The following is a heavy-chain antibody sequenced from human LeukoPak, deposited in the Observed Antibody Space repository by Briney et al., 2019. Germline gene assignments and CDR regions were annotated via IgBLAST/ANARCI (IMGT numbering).Heavy chain of an antibody. CDR3: ARDDSPYCGGDCYSRSWYNFDY. Sequence: GGSLRLSCAASGFTFSSYAMRWVRQAPGKGLECVSGISGSGGSTYYADSVKGRFTISRDNPRNTLYLQMNSLRAEDTAVYYCARDDSPYCGGDCYSRSWYNFDYWGQGTLVTVSS. V-gene: IGHV3-23*01. CDR2: ISGSGGST. D-gene: IGHD2-21*02. J-gene: IGHJ4*02. CDR1: GFTFSSYA.